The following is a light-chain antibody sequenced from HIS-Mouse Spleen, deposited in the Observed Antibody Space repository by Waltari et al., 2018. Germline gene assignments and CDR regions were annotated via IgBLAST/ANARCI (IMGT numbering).Light chain of an antibody. CDR2: EDS. CDR1: VSTSYY. Sequence: VVTQEPSFSVSPGGTVTLTCGLSSGSVSTSYYPRWYQQKSGQAPVLVIYEDSKRPAGIPESISGSSSGTMATLTISGAQVEDEADYYCYSTDSSGNHRVFGGGTKLTVL. V-gene: IGLV3-10*01. J-gene: IGLJ2*01. CDR3: YSTDSSGNHRV.